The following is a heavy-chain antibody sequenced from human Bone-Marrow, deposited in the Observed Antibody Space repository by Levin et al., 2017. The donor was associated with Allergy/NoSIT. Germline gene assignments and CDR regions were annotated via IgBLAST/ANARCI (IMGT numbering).Heavy chain of an antibody. J-gene: IGHJ5*02. CDR2: ISYSGST. D-gene: IGHD2-15*01. CDR1: GGSISSSSSSYY. Sequence: SETLSLTCTVSGGSISSSSSSYYWGWIRQPPGKGLEWIGSISYSGSTYYNPSLKRRVTISIDTSKNQFSLNLSSVTAADTAVYYCASSSVLLRRNWFDLWGQGTLVTVSS. CDR3: ASSSVLLRRNWFDL. V-gene: IGHV4-39*07.